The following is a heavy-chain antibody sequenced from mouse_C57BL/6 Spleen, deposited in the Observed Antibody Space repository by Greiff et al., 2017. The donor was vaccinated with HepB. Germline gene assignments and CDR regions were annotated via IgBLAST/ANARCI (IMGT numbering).Heavy chain of an antibody. V-gene: IGHV1-55*01. CDR1: GYTFTSYW. J-gene: IGHJ4*01. CDR3: ARSDGYLYAMDY. CDR2: IYPGSGST. D-gene: IGHD2-3*01. Sequence: QVQLQQPGAELVKPGASVKMSCKASGYTFTSYWITWVKQRPGQGLEWIGDIYPGSGSTNYNEKFKSKATLTVDTSSSTAYMQLRSLTSEDSAVYYCARSDGYLYAMDYWGQGTSVTVSS.